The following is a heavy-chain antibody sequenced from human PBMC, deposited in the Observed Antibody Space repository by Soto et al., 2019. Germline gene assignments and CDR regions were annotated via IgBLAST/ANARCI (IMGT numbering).Heavy chain of an antibody. CDR3: ARHLVGSTRGNFDY. Sequence: GASLKISCKTSEYSFTSYWIGWVRQMPGKGMEWMGNIYPYDSDTRYSPSFQGQVTISADTSITTAYLQWSGLRASDTAMYFCARHLVGSTRGNFDYWGQGTLVTVSS. J-gene: IGHJ4*01. CDR2: IYPYDSDT. D-gene: IGHD2-2*01. CDR1: EYSFTSYW. V-gene: IGHV5-51*01.